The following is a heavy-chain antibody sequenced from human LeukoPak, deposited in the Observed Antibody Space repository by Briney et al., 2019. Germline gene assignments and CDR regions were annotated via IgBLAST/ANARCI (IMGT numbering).Heavy chain of an antibody. D-gene: IGHD6-19*01. CDR2: ISGSGGST. CDR3: AKGYSSGWNYYHGMDV. CDR1: GFTFSSYA. V-gene: IGHV3-23*01. J-gene: IGHJ6*02. Sequence: GGSLRLSCAASGFTFSSYAMSWVRQAPGKGLEWVSAISGSGGSTYYADSVKGRFTISRDNSKNTLYLQMNSLRAEDTAVYYCAKGYSSGWNYYHGMDVWGQGTTVTVSS.